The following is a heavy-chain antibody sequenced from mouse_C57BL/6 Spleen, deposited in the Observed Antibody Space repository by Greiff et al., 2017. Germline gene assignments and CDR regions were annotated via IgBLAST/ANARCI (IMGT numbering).Heavy chain of an antibody. CDR3: ARDGFDFGD. Sequence: VQLQESGAELVKPGASVKISCKASGYAFSSYGMNWVQQGPGKGLEWIGQIYPGDGNTNYNGKFKGKATLTADKSSSTAYMQLSSLTSDDSAVYFCARDGFDFGDWGQGTTLTVSS. CDR1: GYAFSSYG. D-gene: IGHD2-3*01. J-gene: IGHJ2*01. CDR2: IYPGDGNT. V-gene: IGHV1-80*01.